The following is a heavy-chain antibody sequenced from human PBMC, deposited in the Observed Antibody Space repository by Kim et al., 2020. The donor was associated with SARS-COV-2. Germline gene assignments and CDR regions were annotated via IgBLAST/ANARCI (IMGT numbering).Heavy chain of an antibody. CDR1: GGTFRSYA. J-gene: IGHJ5*02. Sequence: SLKVSCKASGGTFRSYAISWVRQAPGQGLEWMGRIIPILGIANYAQKFQGRVTITADKSTSTAYMELSSLRSEDTAVYYCARDYYDSSGYYSWFDPWGQGTLVTVSS. D-gene: IGHD3-22*01. CDR2: IIPILGIA. CDR3: ARDYYDSSGYYSWFDP. V-gene: IGHV1-69*04.